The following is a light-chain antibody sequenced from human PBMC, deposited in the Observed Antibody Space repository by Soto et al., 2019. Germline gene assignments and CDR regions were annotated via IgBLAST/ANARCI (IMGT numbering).Light chain of an antibody. Sequence: NFMLTQPHSVSGSPGKTVIISCTRSSGSIASNYVQWYQQRPGSSPTTVIYEDNQRPSGVPDRFSGSIDSSSNSASLTFSGLETEDEADYFCQSYDATNQVFGGGTKLTVL. CDR2: EDN. CDR3: QSYDATNQV. J-gene: IGLJ3*02. CDR1: SGSIASNY. V-gene: IGLV6-57*01.